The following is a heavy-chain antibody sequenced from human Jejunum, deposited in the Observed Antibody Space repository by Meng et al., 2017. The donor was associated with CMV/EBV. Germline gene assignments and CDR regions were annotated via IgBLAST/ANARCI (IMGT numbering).Heavy chain of an antibody. CDR3: ARGTAIDPAMAGAFDY. CDR2: ITTSGSSI. V-gene: IGHV3-21*01. J-gene: IGHJ4*02. CDR1: FRSYS. D-gene: IGHD5-18*01. Sequence: FRSYSLNWVRPAPGKGLEWVSSITTSGSSIYYANSVTGRFTISRDNAKNSLFLQMDSLRAEDTAVYYCARGTAIDPAMAGAFDYWGQGTLVTVSS.